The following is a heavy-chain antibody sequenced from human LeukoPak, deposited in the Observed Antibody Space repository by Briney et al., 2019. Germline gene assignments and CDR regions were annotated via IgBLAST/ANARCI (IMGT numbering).Heavy chain of an antibody. J-gene: IGHJ6*03. CDR3: ARDTGEILEYYYYYYYMDV. CDR1: GFAFSSYS. V-gene: IGHV3-21*01. D-gene: IGHD3-10*01. Sequence: PGGSLRLSCAASGFAFSSYSMNWVRQAPGKGLEWVSSISSTSNNIYYATSVKGRFTISRDNARNSVYLVMNNLGAGDTALYYCARDTGEILEYYYYYYYMDVWGTGTTVTVSS. CDR2: ISSTSNNI.